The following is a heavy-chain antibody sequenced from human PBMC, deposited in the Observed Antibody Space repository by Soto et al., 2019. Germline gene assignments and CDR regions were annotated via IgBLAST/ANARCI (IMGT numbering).Heavy chain of an antibody. V-gene: IGHV1-69*01. CDR2: IIPIFGTA. CDR1: GGTFSSYA. Sequence: QVQLVQSGAEVKKPGSSVKVSCKASGGTFSSYAISWVRQAPGQGLEWMGGIIPIFGTANYAQKFQGRVTITADESTSTAYMELSSLRSEDTALYYCARDSHSSGWQESETLDYWGQGTLVTVSS. D-gene: IGHD6-19*01. CDR3: ARDSHSSGWQESETLDY. J-gene: IGHJ4*02.